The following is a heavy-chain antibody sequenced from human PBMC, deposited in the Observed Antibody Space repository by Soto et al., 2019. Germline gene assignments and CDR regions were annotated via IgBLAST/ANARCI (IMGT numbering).Heavy chain of an antibody. CDR3: ARGESTDCSTRVCPFNYNYLLDV. V-gene: IGHV1-2*02. Sequence: QVQLVQSGAEVRKPGASVRVSCTSSGYTFTDYLIYWLRQAPGQGLEWMGRFNPKSYGTAHEQAFKGRLTMARDTPTGTLYMDIYSLTSDDTAVYFFARGESTDCSTRVCPFNYNYLLDVWGQGTTITV. J-gene: IGHJ6*02. CDR1: GYTFTDYL. CDR2: FNPKSYGT. D-gene: IGHD5-12*01.